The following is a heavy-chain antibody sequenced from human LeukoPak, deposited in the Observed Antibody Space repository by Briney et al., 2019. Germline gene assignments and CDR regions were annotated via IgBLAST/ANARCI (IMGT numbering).Heavy chain of an antibody. J-gene: IGHJ5*02. CDR2: IIPIFGTA. V-gene: IGHV1-69*01. CDR3: ARGPGIVVVPAAKNWFDP. CDR1: GGTFSSYA. D-gene: IGHD2-2*01. Sequence: SVKVSCKASGGTFSSYAISWLRQAPGQGLEWMGGIIPIFGTANYAQKFQGRVTITADESTSTAYMELSSLRSEDTAVYYCARGPGIVVVPAAKNWFDPWGQGTLVTVSS.